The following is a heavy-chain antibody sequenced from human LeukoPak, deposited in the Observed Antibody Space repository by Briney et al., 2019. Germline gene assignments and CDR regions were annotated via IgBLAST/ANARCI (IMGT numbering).Heavy chain of an antibody. CDR2: INHSGST. V-gene: IGHV4-34*01. Sequence: PSETLSLTCAVYGGSFSGYYWSWIRQPPGKGLEWIGEINHSGSTNYNPSLKSRVTISVDTSKNQFSLKLSSVTAADTAVYYCARGLGELGPFDYWGPGTLVTVSS. CDR3: ARGLGELGPFDY. D-gene: IGHD1-26*01. CDR1: GGSFSGYY. J-gene: IGHJ4*02.